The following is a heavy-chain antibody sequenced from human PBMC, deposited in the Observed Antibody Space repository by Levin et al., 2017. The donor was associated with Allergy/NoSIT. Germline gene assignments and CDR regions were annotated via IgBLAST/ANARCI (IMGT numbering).Heavy chain of an antibody. Sequence: LAGGSLRLSCEASGFTFNNYGMHWVRQAPGKGLQWVAVISYDESNKFYADSVKGRFTISRDNFKNTLYLQMNSLRAEDTAVYYCVKDDGSSRPFASWGQGTLVTVSS. CDR2: ISYDESNK. D-gene: IGHD6-13*01. CDR1: GFTFNNYG. CDR3: VKDDGSSRPFAS. V-gene: IGHV3-30*18. J-gene: IGHJ4*02.